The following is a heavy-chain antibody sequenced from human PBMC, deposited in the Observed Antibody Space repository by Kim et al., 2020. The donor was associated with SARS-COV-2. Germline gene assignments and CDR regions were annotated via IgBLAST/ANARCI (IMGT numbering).Heavy chain of an antibody. V-gene: IGHV3-30*14. CDR2: ASSDGSEI. CDR3: ARDRRLRSACGMDV. CDR1: GFTFTNHA. D-gene: IGHD2-21*02. J-gene: IGHJ6*02. Sequence: GGSLRLSCAASGFTFTNHAFHWVRQAPGNGLEWVAGASSDGSEIFYAASVKGRVTVSRDNSKNTMYLQMSSLRAEDTAIDYCARDRRLRSACGMDVWG.